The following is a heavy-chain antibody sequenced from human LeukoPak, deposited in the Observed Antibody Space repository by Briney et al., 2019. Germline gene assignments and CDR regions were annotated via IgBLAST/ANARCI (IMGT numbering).Heavy chain of an antibody. CDR1: GFTFSTYN. CDR3: AREGATTAFDY. D-gene: IGHD1-26*01. CDR2: ISSSTSTI. V-gene: IGHV3-48*01. J-gene: IGHJ4*02. Sequence: GVLRLSCAASGFTFSTYNMNWVRQAPGKGLEWVSYISSSTSTIYYADSVKGRFTISRDNSKNTLYLQMNSLRAEDTAVYYCAREGATTAFDYWGQGTLVTVSS.